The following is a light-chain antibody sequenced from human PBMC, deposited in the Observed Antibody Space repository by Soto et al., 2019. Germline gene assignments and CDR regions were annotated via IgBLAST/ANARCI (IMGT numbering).Light chain of an antibody. Sequence: DIVLTQSPATLSLSPGQRATLSCRASHSVSSYLAWYQQKPGQRPRLLIYDAFNRATGVPDRFSGTGSGTDFALTISRLETDDSAVYYCQQYGGSPFTFGPGTKVDIK. CDR2: DAF. CDR3: QQYGGSPFT. J-gene: IGKJ3*01. CDR1: HSVSSY. V-gene: IGKV3-20*01.